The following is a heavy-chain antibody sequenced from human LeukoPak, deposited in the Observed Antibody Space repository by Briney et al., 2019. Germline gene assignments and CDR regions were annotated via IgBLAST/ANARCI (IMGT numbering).Heavy chain of an antibody. V-gene: IGHV4-4*07. J-gene: IGHJ4*02. CDR3: AGYDSSGDYFDY. D-gene: IGHD3-22*01. Sequence: PSETLSLTCSVSSGSISSYYWSWIRRPAGKGLEWIGHIDMSWSTNYNPSLKSRVTISVDTSKNQFSLKLSSVTAADTAVYYCAGYDSSGDYFDYWGQGTLVTVSS. CDR1: SGSISSYY. CDR2: IDMSWST.